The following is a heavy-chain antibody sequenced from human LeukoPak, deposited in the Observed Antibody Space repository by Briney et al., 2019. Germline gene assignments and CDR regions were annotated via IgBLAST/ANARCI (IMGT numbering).Heavy chain of an antibody. J-gene: IGHJ1*01. CDR3: AKDDAWGRFYH. CDR2: SSSIGGRT. D-gene: IGHD3-16*01. V-gene: IGHV3-23*01. Sequence: GGSLRLSCAASGFTFSSYGMSWVRQAPGKGLEWVSGSSSIGGRTYYADSVKGRFTVTRDNSRDTLHLQMNSLRAEDTGVYYCAKDDAWGRFYHWGQGTLVTVSS. CDR1: GFTFSSYG.